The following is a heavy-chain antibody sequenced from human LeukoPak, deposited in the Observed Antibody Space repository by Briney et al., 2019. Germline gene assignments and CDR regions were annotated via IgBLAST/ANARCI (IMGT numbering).Heavy chain of an antibody. Sequence: EAAVTVSFTASGYRFTIYDINWGRQAPGQGNERMGWMNPNSSNTRYSHKFQGRVTMTSNTSLSTAYIVLSSLRSEDTAVYYCARGRLVGWYYYLDVWGKGTPVTVSS. J-gene: IGHJ6*03. CDR1: GYRFTIYD. CDR2: MNPNSSNT. V-gene: IGHV1-8*01. D-gene: IGHD3-16*01. CDR3: ARGRLVGWYYYLDV.